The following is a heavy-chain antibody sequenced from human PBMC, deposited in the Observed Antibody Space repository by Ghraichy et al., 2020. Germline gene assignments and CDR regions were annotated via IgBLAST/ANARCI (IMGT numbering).Heavy chain of an antibody. CDR1: GYTFTGYY. Sequence: ASVKVSCKASGYTFTGYYMHWVRQAPGQGLAWMGWINPNSGGTNYAQKFQGRVTMTRDTSISTAYMELSRLRSDDTAVYYCARLYSGSYWGGGGYFDYWGLGTLVTVST. J-gene: IGHJ4*02. CDR3: ARLYSGSYWGGGGYFDY. CDR2: INPNSGGT. V-gene: IGHV1-2*02. D-gene: IGHD1-26*01.